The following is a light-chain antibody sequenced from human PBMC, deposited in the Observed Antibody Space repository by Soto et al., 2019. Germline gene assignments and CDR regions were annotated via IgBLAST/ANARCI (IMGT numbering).Light chain of an antibody. CDR1: SSNIGSYT. CDR2: SND. J-gene: IGLJ2*01. CDR3: AAWDDSLSGIVV. Sequence: QSVLTQPPSMSGTPGQRVTISCSGSSSNIGSYTVSWYQQLPGTAPKFLIYSNDQRPSGVPDRFSGYKSGTSASLAISGLQSEDEATYYCAAWDDSLSGIVVFGGGTKLTVL. V-gene: IGLV1-44*01.